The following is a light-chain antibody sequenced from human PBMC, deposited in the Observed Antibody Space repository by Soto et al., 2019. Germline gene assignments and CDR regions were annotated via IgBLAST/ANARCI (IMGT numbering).Light chain of an antibody. CDR1: SSDVDGCKF. J-gene: IGLJ2*01. V-gene: IGLV2-14*01. Sequence: QSVLTQPPSASGSPGQSVTISCTGTSSDVDGCKFVSWYQQHPGKAPKLIIYEVSNRPSGVSNRFSGSKSGNTASLTVSGLQAEDEADYYCSSYTTTSTVVFGGGTKLTVL. CDR2: EVS. CDR3: SSYTTTSTVV.